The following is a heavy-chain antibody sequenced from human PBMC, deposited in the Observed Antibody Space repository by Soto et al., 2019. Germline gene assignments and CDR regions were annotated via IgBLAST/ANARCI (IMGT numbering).Heavy chain of an antibody. CDR2: MNPNSANT. Sequence: QVQLVQSGAEVQRPGASVKVSCRASGYAFGDYDISWVRQAPGQGLEWMGWMNPNSANTGYAQKFQDRVSMTRDMSISTAYMELSRLRHADTAIYYCARMATYGPLNGFDPWGQGALATVSS. CDR1: GYAFGDYD. D-gene: IGHD2-21*01. V-gene: IGHV1-8*01. CDR3: ARMATYGPLNGFDP. J-gene: IGHJ5*02.